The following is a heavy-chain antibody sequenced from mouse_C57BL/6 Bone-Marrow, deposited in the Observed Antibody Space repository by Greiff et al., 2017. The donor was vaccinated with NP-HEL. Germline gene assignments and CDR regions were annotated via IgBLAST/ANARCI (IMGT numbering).Heavy chain of an antibody. Sequence: VKLMESGPGLVAPSQSLSITCTVSGFSLTSYGVDWVRQPPGKGLEWLGVIWGGGSTNYNSALMSRLSISKDNSKSQVFLKMNSLQTDDTAMYYCAKHSRVLRYLRDYAMDYWGQGTSVTVSS. J-gene: IGHJ4*01. D-gene: IGHD1-1*01. CDR3: AKHSRVLRYLRDYAMDY. V-gene: IGHV2-9*01. CDR1: GFSLTSYG. CDR2: IWGGGST.